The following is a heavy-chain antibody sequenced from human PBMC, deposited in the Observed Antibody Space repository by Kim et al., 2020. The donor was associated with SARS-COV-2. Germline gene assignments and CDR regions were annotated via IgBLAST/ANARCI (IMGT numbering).Heavy chain of an antibody. D-gene: IGHD2-15*01. CDR2: IYYSGST. V-gene: IGHV4-59*13. CDR1: GGSISSYY. Sequence: SETLSLTCTVSGGSISSYYWSWIRQPPGRGLEWIGYIYYSGSTNYNPSLKSRVTISVDTSKNQFSLKLTSVTAADTAVYYCARDEELGETGVAANSCYCAGMGAWGQGTTGNFSS. J-gene: IGHJ6*02. CDR3: ARDEELGETGVAANSCYCAGMGA.